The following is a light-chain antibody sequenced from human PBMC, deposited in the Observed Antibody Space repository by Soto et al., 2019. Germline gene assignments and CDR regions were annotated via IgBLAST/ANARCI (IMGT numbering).Light chain of an antibody. V-gene: IGKV1-8*01. Sequence: AIRMTQSPSSLSASTGDRGTITCRASQGISSYLAWYQQKPGKAPKLLIYAASTLQSGVPSRFSGSGSGTDFTLTISSLQPDDFATYYCQQYSTYTPRTFGQGTKVDIK. CDR1: QGISSY. CDR3: QQYSTYTPRT. CDR2: AAS. J-gene: IGKJ1*01.